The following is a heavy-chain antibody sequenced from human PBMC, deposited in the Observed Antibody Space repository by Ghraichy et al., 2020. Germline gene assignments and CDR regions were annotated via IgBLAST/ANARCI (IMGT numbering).Heavy chain of an antibody. J-gene: IGHJ5*01. CDR2: ISGSSGYT. V-gene: IGHV3-23*01. CDR1: GFTFSSYA. CDR3: AKDHMLGTTRHDS. D-gene: IGHD1-7*01. Sequence: GGSLRLSCAASGFTFSSYAMSWVRQAPGKGLEWVSDISGSSGYTYYADSVRGRITISRDNSKNTLYLQMNSLRAEDTAVYYCAKDHMLGTTRHDSWGQGTLVTVSS.